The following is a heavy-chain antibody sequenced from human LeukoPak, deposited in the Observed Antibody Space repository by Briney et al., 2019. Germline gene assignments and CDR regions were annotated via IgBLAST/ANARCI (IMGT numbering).Heavy chain of an antibody. CDR3: AKDFRNSGSGAVDY. V-gene: IGHV3-23*01. Sequence: GGSLRLSCAAPGFTFSSYAMSWVRQAPGKGLEWVSAISGSGGSTYYADSVKGRFTISRDNSKNTLYLQMNSLRAEDTAVYYCAKDFRNSGSGAVDYWGQGTLVTVSS. CDR2: ISGSGGST. D-gene: IGHD3-10*01. J-gene: IGHJ4*02. CDR1: GFTFSSYA.